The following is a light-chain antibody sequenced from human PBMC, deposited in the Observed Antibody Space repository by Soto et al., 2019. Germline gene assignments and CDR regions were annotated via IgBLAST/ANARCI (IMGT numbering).Light chain of an antibody. CDR1: QSVSSSY. V-gene: IGKV3-20*01. CDR3: LQYGSSPYT. CDR2: GAS. J-gene: IGKJ2*01. Sequence: EIVLTQSPGTLSLSPGERATLSCRASQSVSSSYLAWYQQKPDQAPRPLIYGASSRATGIPDRFSGSGSGKDFTLTISGMEPEDFAVYYCLQYGSSPYTFDQGTKLEIK.